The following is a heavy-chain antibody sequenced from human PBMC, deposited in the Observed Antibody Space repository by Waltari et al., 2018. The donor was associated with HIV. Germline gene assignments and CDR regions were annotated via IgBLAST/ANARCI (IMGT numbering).Heavy chain of an antibody. D-gene: IGHD1-26*01. CDR2: ISDSGDNR. V-gene: IGHV3-23*01. Sequence: EVQLLESGGGLVQPGGSLRLSCAASGFTFSSYAMGWVRQAPGEGLEGVSSISDSGDNRYYADSVKGRFTVSRDNSKNTLYLQVNNLRAEDTAVYYCSLGKIFDYWGQGTLVTVSS. CDR3: SLGKIFDY. J-gene: IGHJ4*02. CDR1: GFTFSSYA.